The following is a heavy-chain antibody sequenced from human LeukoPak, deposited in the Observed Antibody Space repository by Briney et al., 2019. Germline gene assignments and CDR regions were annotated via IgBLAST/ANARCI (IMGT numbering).Heavy chain of an antibody. Sequence: GESLKISCKGSGYSFTSYWIGWVRQMPGKGLEWMGIIYPGDSDTRYSPSFQGQVTISADKSISTAYLQWSSLKASDTAMYYCASSSMVAPPYDYYYGMDVWGQGTTVTVS. CDR3: ASSSMVAPPYDYYYGMDV. V-gene: IGHV5-51*01. CDR1: GYSFTSYW. J-gene: IGHJ6*02. D-gene: IGHD4/OR15-4a*01. CDR2: IYPGDSDT.